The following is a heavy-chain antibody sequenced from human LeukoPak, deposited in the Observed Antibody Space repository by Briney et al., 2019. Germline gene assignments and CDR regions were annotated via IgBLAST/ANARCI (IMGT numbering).Heavy chain of an antibody. CDR2: INPSTGGT. J-gene: IGHJ4*02. CDR3: ARSEAFDY. Sequence: ASVKVSCKASGYTFTSYYLHWVRQAPGQGLEWMGWINPSTGGTNYARKFQGRVTMTRDTSISTAYLELSRLTSDDTAVYYCARSEAFDYWGQGTLVTVSS. CDR1: GYTFTSYY. V-gene: IGHV1-2*02.